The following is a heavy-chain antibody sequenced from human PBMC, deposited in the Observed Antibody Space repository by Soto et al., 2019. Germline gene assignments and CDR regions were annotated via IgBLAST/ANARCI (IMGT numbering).Heavy chain of an antibody. J-gene: IGHJ5*02. CDR2: ISGSGGST. CDR3: AKDPESDLDGWYGSGWFDP. Sequence: EVQLLESGGGLVQPGGSLRLSCAASGFTFSSYAMSWVRQAPGKGLEWVSAISGSGGSTYYADSVKGRFSISRDNSKNTLYLQINSLRAEDTAVYYCAKDPESDLDGWYGSGWFDPWGQGTLVTVSS. D-gene: IGHD6-19*01. CDR1: GFTFSSYA. V-gene: IGHV3-23*01.